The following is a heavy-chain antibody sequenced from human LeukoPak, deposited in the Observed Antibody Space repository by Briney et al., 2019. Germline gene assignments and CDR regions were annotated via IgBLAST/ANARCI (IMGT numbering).Heavy chain of an antibody. CDR3: ASGPAASPDC. V-gene: IGHV4-61*01. Sequence: SETLSLTCTVSGGSISSGSYYWSWIRQPPGKGLEWIGYIYYSGSTNYNPSLKSRVTISVDTSKNQFSLKLSSVTAADTAVYYCASGPAASPDCWGQGTLVTVSS. CDR1: GGSISSGSYY. J-gene: IGHJ4*02. D-gene: IGHD6-13*01. CDR2: IYYSGST.